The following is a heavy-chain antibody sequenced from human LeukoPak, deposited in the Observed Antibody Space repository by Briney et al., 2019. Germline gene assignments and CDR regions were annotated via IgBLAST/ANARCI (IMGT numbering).Heavy chain of an antibody. Sequence: SETLSLTCTVSGGSVSSSSYYWVWLRQPPGKGLEWIGSFSSSGSTYYNASLKSRVTISVDSYRRKVSLELSSVTAADTAMYYCARELIAAPVLGAFDVWGQGAMVTVSS. D-gene: IGHD6-6*01. CDR3: ARELIAAPVLGAFDV. CDR2: FSSSGST. V-gene: IGHV4-39*07. J-gene: IGHJ3*01. CDR1: GGSVSSSSYY.